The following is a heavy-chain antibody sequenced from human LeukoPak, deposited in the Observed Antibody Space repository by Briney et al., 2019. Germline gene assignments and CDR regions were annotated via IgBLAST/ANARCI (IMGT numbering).Heavy chain of an antibody. D-gene: IGHD6-19*01. CDR3: ARGISGWFQDDAFDI. V-gene: IGHV3-13*01. CDR2: IGTAGDT. CDR1: GFTFSSYD. J-gene: IGHJ3*02. Sequence: PGGSLRLSCAASGFTFSSYDMHWVRQATGKGLEWVSAIGTAGDTYYPGSVKGRFTISRENAKNSLYLQMNSLRAGDTAVYYCARGISGWFQDDAFDIWGQGTMVTVSS.